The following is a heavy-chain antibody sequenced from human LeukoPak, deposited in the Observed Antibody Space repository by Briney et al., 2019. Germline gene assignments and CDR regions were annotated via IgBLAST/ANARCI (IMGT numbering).Heavy chain of an antibody. Sequence: PGGSLRLSCAASGFTLSSSVMNWVRQAPGKGLEWVSSINNVGSHIYYAGSVKGRFAISRDNTKNSLYLQMNSLRAEDTAVYYCSRDPTYYLRYGYFDYWGQGALVTVSS. V-gene: IGHV3-21*01. CDR2: INNVGSHI. D-gene: IGHD1-26*01. CDR1: GFTLSSSV. J-gene: IGHJ4*02. CDR3: SRDPTYYLRYGYFDY.